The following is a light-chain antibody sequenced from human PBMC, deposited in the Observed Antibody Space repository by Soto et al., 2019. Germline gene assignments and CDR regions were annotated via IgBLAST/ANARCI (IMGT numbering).Light chain of an antibody. CDR1: EGVGSS. Sequence: VMTQSPSTLSVSTRERVTLSCRASEGVGSSLAWYQQKPGQAPRVLIYGASTTAPGIPARFSGSGSGTEFTLTISSLQSEDSAVYHCQQYNDWPRTFGQGTKVDIK. CDR2: GAS. V-gene: IGKV3-15*01. CDR3: QQYNDWPRT. J-gene: IGKJ1*01.